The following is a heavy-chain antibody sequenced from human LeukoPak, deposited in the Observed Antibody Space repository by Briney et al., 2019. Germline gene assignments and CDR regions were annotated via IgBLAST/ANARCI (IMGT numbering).Heavy chain of an antibody. Sequence: ASVKVSCKASGYTFSIYGFSWVRQATGQGLEWMGLISAYNGNTNYAQKFQGRVTMTTETSTSTAQMELRSLRSDDTAVYYCASRSGLRMNAFDIWGQGTMVTVSS. V-gene: IGHV1-18*01. CDR3: ASRSGLRMNAFDI. D-gene: IGHD3-10*01. CDR1: GYTFSIYG. J-gene: IGHJ3*02. CDR2: ISAYNGNT.